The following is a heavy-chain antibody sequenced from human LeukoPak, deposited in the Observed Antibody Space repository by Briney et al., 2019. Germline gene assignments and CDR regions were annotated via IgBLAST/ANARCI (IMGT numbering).Heavy chain of an antibody. D-gene: IGHD2-15*01. CDR3: ARGRGYCSGGSCYDDY. V-gene: IGHV1-18*01. Sequence: ASVKVSCKASGYTFTSYDIDWVRQATGQGLEWMGWISAYNGNTNYAQKLQGRVTMTTDTSTSTAYMELRSLRSDDTAVYYCARGRGYCSGGSCYDDYWGQGTLVTVSS. CDR1: GYTFTSYD. CDR2: ISAYNGNT. J-gene: IGHJ4*02.